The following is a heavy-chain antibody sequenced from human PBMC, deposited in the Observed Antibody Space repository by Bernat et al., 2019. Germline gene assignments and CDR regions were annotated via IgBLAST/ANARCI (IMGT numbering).Heavy chain of an antibody. CDR1: GFIFSSYG. D-gene: IGHD1-26*01. CDR3: ARGPWERPEY. V-gene: IGHV3-30*03. Sequence: QEQLVESGGGVVQPGRSLRLSCAGPGFIFSSYGMHWVRQAPGKGLEWMAVISYDGSAKYYADSVKGRFTISRDNTNNMLYLQMSSLTTEDTAVYYCARGPWERPEYWGQGTLVTVSS. J-gene: IGHJ4*02. CDR2: ISYDGSAK.